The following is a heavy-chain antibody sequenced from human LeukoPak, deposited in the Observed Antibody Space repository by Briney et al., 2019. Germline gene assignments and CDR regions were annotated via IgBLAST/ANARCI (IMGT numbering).Heavy chain of an antibody. Sequence: PGGSLRLSCAASGFTFSNAWMSWVRQAPGKGLEWVAVIWYDGSNKYYADSVKGRFTISRDNSKNTLYLQMNSLRAEDTAVYYCARDTRLRYFDWSLLLGYWGQGTLVTVSS. V-gene: IGHV3-33*08. CDR1: GFTFSNAW. D-gene: IGHD3-9*01. CDR2: IWYDGSNK. J-gene: IGHJ4*02. CDR3: ARDTRLRYFDWSLLLGY.